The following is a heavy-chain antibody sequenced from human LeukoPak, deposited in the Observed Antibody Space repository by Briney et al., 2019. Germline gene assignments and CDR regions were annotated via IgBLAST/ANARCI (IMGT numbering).Heavy chain of an antibody. CDR2: ISSSSSTI. Sequence: GGSLRLSCAASGFTFSSYSMNWVRQAPGKGLEWVSYISSSSSTIYYADSVKGRFTISRDNAKNSLYLQMNSLRAEDTAVYYCAREGNWNYPHDAFDIWGQGTMVTVSS. CDR3: AREGNWNYPHDAFDI. CDR1: GFTFSSYS. V-gene: IGHV3-48*01. D-gene: IGHD1-7*01. J-gene: IGHJ3*02.